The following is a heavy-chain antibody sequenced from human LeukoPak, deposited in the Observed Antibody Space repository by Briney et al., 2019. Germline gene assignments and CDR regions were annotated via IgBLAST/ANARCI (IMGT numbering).Heavy chain of an antibody. D-gene: IGHD2-15*01. CDR3: AKEEWLFDCGGGSCYYGPAFDY. J-gene: IGHJ4*02. V-gene: IGHV3-23*01. CDR2: ISGSGGST. Sequence: PGGSLRLSCAASGFTFSSYAMSWVRQAPGKGLEWVSAISGSGGSTYYADSVKGRFTISRDNSKNTLYLQMNSLRAEDTAVYYCAKEEWLFDCGGGSCYYGPAFDYWGQGTLVTVSS. CDR1: GFTFSSYA.